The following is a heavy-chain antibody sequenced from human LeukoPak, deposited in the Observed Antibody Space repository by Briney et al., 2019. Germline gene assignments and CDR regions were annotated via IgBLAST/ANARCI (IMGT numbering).Heavy chain of an antibody. CDR2: ISSSSSYI. CDR3: ASNHPYSSSVGEYYFDY. J-gene: IGHJ4*02. Sequence: GGSLRLSCAASGFTLSSYSMKWVRQAPGKGLEWVSSISSSSSYIYYADSVKGRFTISRDNAKNSLYLQMNSLRAEDTAVYYCASNHPYSSSVGEYYFDYWGQGTLVTVSS. V-gene: IGHV3-21*01. CDR1: GFTLSSYS. D-gene: IGHD6-6*01.